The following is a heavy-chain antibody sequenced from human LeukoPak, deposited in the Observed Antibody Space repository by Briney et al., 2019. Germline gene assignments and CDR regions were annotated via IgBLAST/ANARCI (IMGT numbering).Heavy chain of an antibody. J-gene: IGHJ6*03. CDR3: ARDTEDCSSTSCPYYYYYYMDV. Sequence: ASVKVSCKASGGTFSSYAISWVRQAPGQGLEWMGGIIPIFGTANYAQKFQGRVTITADESTSTAYMELSSLRSEDTAVYYCARDTEDCSSTSCPYYYYYYMDVWGKGTTVTVSS. CDR2: IIPIFGTA. CDR1: GGTFSSYA. V-gene: IGHV1-69*13. D-gene: IGHD2-2*01.